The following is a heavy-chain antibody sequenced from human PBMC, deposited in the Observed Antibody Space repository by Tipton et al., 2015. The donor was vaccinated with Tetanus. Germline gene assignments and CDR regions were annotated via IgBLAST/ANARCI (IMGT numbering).Heavy chain of an antibody. CDR2: INHSGST. Sequence: AGLVKPSETLSLTCAVYGGSFSGYYWSWIRQPPGKGLEWIGEINHSGSTNYNPSLKSRVTISVDTSKNQFSLKLSSVTAADTAVYYCARGAWWGIAAAGNWFDPWGQGTLVTVSS. CDR3: ARGAWWGIAAAGNWFDP. CDR1: GGSFSGYY. J-gene: IGHJ5*02. V-gene: IGHV4-34*01. D-gene: IGHD6-13*01.